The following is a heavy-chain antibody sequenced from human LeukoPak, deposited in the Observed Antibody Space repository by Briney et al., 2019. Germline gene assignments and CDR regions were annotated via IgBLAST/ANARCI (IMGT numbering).Heavy chain of an antibody. CDR1: GYTFTSYG. V-gene: IGHV1-18*01. J-gene: IGHJ1*01. D-gene: IGHD2-2*01. CDR2: ISAYNGNT. CDR3: ARDTDDRKGTAAIVH. Sequence: ASVKVSCKASGYTFTSYGISWVRQAPGQGLEWMGWISAYNGNTNYAQKLQGRVTMTTDTPTSTAYMELRSLRSDDTAVYYCARDTDDRKGTAAIVHWGQGTLVTVSS.